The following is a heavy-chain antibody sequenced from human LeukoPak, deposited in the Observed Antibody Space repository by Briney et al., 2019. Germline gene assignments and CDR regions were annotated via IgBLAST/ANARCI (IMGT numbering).Heavy chain of an antibody. CDR2: IYYSGST. Sequence: SETLSLTCTVSGGSISSSSYYWGWIRQPPGKGLEWIGNIYYSGSTYYNPSLKSRVTISVDTSKNQFSLRLSSVTAADTAVYYCQSRYLEWLLEYWGQGTLVTVSS. CDR1: GGSISSSSYY. CDR3: QSRYLEWLLEY. V-gene: IGHV4-39*01. D-gene: IGHD3-3*01. J-gene: IGHJ4*02.